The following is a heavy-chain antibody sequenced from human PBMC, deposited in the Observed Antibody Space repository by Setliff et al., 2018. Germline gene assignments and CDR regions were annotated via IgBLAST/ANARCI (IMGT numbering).Heavy chain of an antibody. CDR3: ARINFYDATAYYYAPHH. Sequence: ASVKVSCKASGYTFTNYGITWVRQAPGQGLEWIGWINNYNFNTNYAQKFQGRVTMTTDTSTSTAHMELRSLRSDDTAIYYCARINFYDATAYYYAPHHWGQGTLVT. CDR1: GYTFTNYG. J-gene: IGHJ5*02. D-gene: IGHD3-10*01. CDR2: INNYNFNT. V-gene: IGHV1-18*01.